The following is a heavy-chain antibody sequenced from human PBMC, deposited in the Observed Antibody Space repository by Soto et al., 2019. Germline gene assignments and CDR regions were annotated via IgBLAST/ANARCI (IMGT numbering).Heavy chain of an antibody. D-gene: IGHD6-13*01. V-gene: IGHV3-21*01. CDR2: ISSSSSYI. Sequence: GGSLRLSCAASGFTFSSYSMNWVRQAPGKGLEWVSSISSSSSYIYYADSVKGRFTISRDNAKNSLYLQMNSLRAEDTAVYYCARDLGSSSWYSVYWGQGTLVTVSS. CDR1: GFTFSSYS. J-gene: IGHJ4*02. CDR3: ARDLGSSSWYSVY.